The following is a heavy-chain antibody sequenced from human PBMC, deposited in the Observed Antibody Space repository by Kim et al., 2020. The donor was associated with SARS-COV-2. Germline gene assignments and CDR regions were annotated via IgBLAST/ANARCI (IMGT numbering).Heavy chain of an antibody. J-gene: IGHJ2*01. CDR3: ARSLGGYSGQNWVIDL. D-gene: IGHD5-12*01. V-gene: IGHV4-59*08. Sequence: SETLSLTCTVSGGSISSYYWSWIRQPPGKGLEWIGYIYYSGSTNYNPSLKSRVTISVDTSKNQSSLKLSSVTAADTAVYYCARSLGGYSGQNWVIDLWGRGTLVTVSS. CDR1: GGSISSYY. CDR2: IYYSGST.